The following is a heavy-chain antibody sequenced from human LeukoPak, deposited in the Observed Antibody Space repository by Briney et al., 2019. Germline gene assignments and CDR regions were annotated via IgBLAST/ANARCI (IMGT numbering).Heavy chain of an antibody. CDR1: GFTFSSYS. D-gene: IGHD1-26*01. V-gene: IGHV3-48*01. J-gene: IGHJ4*02. CDR3: ARGRVGAMYYFDY. CDR2: ISSSSTI. Sequence: GGSLRLSCAASGFTFSSYSMNWVRQAPGKGLEWVSYISSSSTIYYADSVKGRFTISRDNAKNSLYLQMNSLRAEDTAVYYCARGRVGAMYYFDYWGQGTLVTVSS.